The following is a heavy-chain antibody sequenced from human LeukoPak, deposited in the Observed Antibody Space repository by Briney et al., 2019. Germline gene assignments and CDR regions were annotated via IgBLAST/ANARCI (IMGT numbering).Heavy chain of an antibody. J-gene: IGHJ4*02. CDR3: ARDRLSHFDY. CDR2: ISGRDDST. Sequence: GGSLRLSCAASGFTFSSYGMNWVRQAPGKGLEWVSAISGRDDSTNYTDSVKGRFTISRDNSKNTLYLQMNSLRAEDTAVYYCARDRLSHFDYWGQGTLVTVSS. CDR1: GFTFSSYG. V-gene: IGHV3-23*01.